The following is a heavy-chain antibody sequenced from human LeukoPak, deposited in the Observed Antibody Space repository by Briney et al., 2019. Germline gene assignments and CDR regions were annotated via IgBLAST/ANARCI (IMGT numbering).Heavy chain of an antibody. CDR3: ARVTTTVTYTDY. Sequence: GGSLRLSCAASGFTFSDYYMSWIRQAPGKGLEWVSYISPTGGTKYYADSVKGRFTISRDNAKNSLFLQTNSLRVEDTAVYYCARVTTTVTYTDYWGQGTLVSVSS. D-gene: IGHD4-17*01. CDR2: ISPTGGTK. J-gene: IGHJ4*02. V-gene: IGHV3-11*01. CDR1: GFTFSDYY.